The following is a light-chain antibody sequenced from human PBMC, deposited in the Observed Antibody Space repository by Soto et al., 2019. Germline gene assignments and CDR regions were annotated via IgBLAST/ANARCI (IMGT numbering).Light chain of an antibody. CDR3: PQYGSSPYT. Sequence: EIVLTQSPGTLSSSPGERATLSCRASQNIGTSLAWFQQKPGQPSRLLIFGASTKAPGIPDRFSGSGSRTDFTLTITRLEPEDFAVYYCPQYGSSPYTFGQGTKLE. CDR2: GAS. CDR1: QNIGTS. V-gene: IGKV3-20*01. J-gene: IGKJ2*01.